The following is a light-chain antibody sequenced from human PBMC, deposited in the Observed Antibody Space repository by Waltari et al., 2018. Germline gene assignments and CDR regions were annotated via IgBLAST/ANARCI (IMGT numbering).Light chain of an antibody. CDR3: SSYADSNVL. Sequence: QSALTQPPSASGSPGQSVTISCTGTSGDIGAYNSGSWYQQHPGRAPKLMLYDVTNRPSGVPDRFSGSSSGNTASLTVSWLQTEDEADYFCSSYADSNVLFGGGTKLTVL. CDR2: DVT. J-gene: IGLJ2*01. CDR1: SGDIGAYNS. V-gene: IGLV2-8*01.